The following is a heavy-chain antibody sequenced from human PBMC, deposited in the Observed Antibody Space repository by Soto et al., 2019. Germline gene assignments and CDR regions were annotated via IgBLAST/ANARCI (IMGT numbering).Heavy chain of an antibody. CDR1: GGSFSGYY. Sequence: PSETLSLTCAVYGGSFSGYYWSWILQPPGKGLEWIGEINHSGSTNYNPSLKSRVTISVDTSKNQFSLKLRSVTAADTAVYYCERGGDGYKSYGMDVWGQGTTVTVSS. J-gene: IGHJ6*02. V-gene: IGHV4-34*01. CDR3: ERGGDGYKSYGMDV. D-gene: IGHD5-12*01. CDR2: INHSGST.